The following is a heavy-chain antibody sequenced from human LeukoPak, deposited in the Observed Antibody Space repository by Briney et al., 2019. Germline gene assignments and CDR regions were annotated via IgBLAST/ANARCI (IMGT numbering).Heavy chain of an antibody. Sequence: ASVKVSCKASGYTFTGYYMHWVRQAPGQGLEWMGRISPNSGGTNHAQKFQGRVTMTRDTSISTAYMELSRLRSDDTAVYYCARGSYGSFDYWGQGTLVTVSS. CDR1: GYTFTGYY. CDR2: ISPNSGGT. CDR3: ARGSYGSFDY. J-gene: IGHJ4*02. V-gene: IGHV1-2*06. D-gene: IGHD5-18*01.